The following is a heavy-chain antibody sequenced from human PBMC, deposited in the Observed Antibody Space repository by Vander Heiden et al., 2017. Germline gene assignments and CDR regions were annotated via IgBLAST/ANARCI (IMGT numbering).Heavy chain of an antibody. CDR3: ARSLCGAYDF. CDR1: GFTFNTYC. D-gene: IGHD4-17*01. CDR2: IKQDGNEE. J-gene: IGHJ4*02. Sequence: EVQLVESGGGLVQPGGSLGLSCVASGFTFNTYCMSWVRQAPGKGLEWVANIKQDGNEEYYMDSVKGRFTISRDNAKNSLFLQLNSLRVEDTAVYYCARSLCGAYDFWGQGTLVTVSS. V-gene: IGHV3-7*01.